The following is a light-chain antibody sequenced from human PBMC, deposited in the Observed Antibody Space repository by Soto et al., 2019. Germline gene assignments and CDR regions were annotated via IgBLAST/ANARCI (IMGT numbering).Light chain of an antibody. CDR1: QSISSY. Sequence: DIQMTQSPSSLSASVGDRVTITCRASQSISSYLNWYQQKPGKAPKLLIYAASSLQSGVPSRFSGSGSWTDFTLTISRPQPEDFANFHLQKRYSNPEYTFGPGTKLEIK. CDR2: AAS. CDR3: QKRYSNPEYT. J-gene: IGKJ2*01. V-gene: IGKV1-39*01.